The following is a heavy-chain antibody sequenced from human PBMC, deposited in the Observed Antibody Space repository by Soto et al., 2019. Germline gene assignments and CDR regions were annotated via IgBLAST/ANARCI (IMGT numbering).Heavy chain of an antibody. V-gene: IGHV1-46*01. J-gene: IGHJ4*02. D-gene: IGHD1-26*01. CDR2: INPSGGRT. CDR3: ARDFGSGSYGY. CDR1: GYTXTSYY. Sequence: GXSXNVSYKASGYTXTSYYMSLVRQAPGQGLEWMGIINPSGGRTSYAQKFQGRVTMTRDTSTSTVYMELSRLRSEATAVYYCARDFGSGSYGYWGQGTLGTVSS.